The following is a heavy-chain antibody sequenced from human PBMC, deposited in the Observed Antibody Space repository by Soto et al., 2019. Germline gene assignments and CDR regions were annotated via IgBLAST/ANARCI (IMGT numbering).Heavy chain of an antibody. CDR1: GFTFSSYS. J-gene: IGHJ3*02. CDR2: ISRSAGNT. CDR3: ARDQVPGLDAFDI. Sequence: EVQVVESGGGLVKPGGSLRLSCAASGFTFSSYSMNWVRQAPGKGLEWVSSISRSAGNTYYADSVKGRFTISRDNAKNSMYLQMNSLRAEDTAVYYCARDQVPGLDAFDIWGQGTMVTVSS. V-gene: IGHV3-21*01.